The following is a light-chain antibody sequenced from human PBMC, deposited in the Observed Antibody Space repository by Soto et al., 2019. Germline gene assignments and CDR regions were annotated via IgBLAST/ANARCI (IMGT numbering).Light chain of an antibody. CDR1: QSVSSPY. V-gene: IGKV3-20*01. J-gene: IGKJ1*01. Sequence: EVVLTQSPGTLSLSPGERATLSCRASQSVSSPYLAWYQQRPGQAPRLLIYGTSTRATGIPDRFSGSGSGTDFTLTINRLEPEDFAVYYCQQYCYSPRTFGQGTKVEFK. CDR2: GTS. CDR3: QQYCYSPRT.